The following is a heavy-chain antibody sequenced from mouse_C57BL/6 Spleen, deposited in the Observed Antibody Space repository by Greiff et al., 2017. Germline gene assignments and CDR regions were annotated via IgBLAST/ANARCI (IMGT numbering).Heavy chain of an antibody. D-gene: IGHD2-10*02. Sequence: QVQLKQPGAELVRPGSSVKLSCKASGYTFTSYWMHWVKQRPIQGLEWIGNIDPSDSETHYNQKFKDKATLTVDKSSSTAYMQLSSLTSEDSAVYYCARGGYGNSWYFDVWGTGTTVTVSS. CDR1: GYTFTSYW. J-gene: IGHJ1*03. V-gene: IGHV1-52*01. CDR2: IDPSDSET. CDR3: ARGGYGNSWYFDV.